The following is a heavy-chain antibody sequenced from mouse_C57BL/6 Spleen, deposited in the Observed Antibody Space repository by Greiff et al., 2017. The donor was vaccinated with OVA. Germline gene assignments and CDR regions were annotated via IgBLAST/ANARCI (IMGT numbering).Heavy chain of an antibody. D-gene: IGHD2-4*01. CDR2: IHPNSGST. CDR1: GYTFTSYW. Sequence: VQLQQPGAELVKPGASVKLSCKASGYTFTSYWMHWVKQRPGQGLEWIGMIHPNSGSTNYNEKFKSKATLTVDKSSSTAYMQLSSLTSEDSAVYYCARSVRDYDSYYAMDYWGQGTSVTVSS. V-gene: IGHV1-64*01. J-gene: IGHJ4*01. CDR3: ARSVRDYDSYYAMDY.